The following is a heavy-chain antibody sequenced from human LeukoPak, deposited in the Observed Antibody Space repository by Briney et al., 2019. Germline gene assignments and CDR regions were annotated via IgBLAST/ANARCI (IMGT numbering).Heavy chain of an antibody. V-gene: IGHV3-30*04. Sequence: GGSLRLSCAASGYTFSNYAIHWVRQAPGKGLEWVSVISYDGTNKYYAESVKGRFTISRDNSKITLYLQMNSLRAEDTAVYYCAKDSIAVAGGFYWGQGTLVTVSS. CDR1: GYTFSNYA. CDR2: ISYDGTNK. CDR3: AKDSIAVAGGFY. D-gene: IGHD6-19*01. J-gene: IGHJ4*02.